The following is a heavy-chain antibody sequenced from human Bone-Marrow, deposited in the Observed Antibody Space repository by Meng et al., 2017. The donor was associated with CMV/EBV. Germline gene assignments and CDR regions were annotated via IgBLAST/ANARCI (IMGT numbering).Heavy chain of an antibody. CDR3: ARDQGLVFGEVIPYFDY. J-gene: IGHJ4*02. V-gene: IGHV3-21*01. CDR2: ISSSRSHI. CDR1: GFSFERYG. D-gene: IGHD3-10*01. Sequence: GGSLRLSCAASGFSFERYGINWVRQAPGKGLEWVSSISSSRSHIHYADSVKGRFTISRDYPTNSVFLQMNTLRVDDTALYYCARDQGLVFGEVIPYFDYLGQGTPVTVCS.